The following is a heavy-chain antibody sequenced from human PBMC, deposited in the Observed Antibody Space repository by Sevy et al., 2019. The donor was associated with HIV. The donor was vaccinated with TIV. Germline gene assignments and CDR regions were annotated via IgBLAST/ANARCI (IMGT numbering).Heavy chain of an antibody. Sequence: GGSLRLSCAASGFTFSSYAMSWVRQAPGKGLEWVSGINNSGGTTFYANSVKGRYTISGDNSKNTVYLQMNSLRAEDTAVYYCAKGGYSGNEYPDFWGQGTLVTVSS. D-gene: IGHD5-12*01. J-gene: IGHJ4*02. CDR2: INNSGGTT. V-gene: IGHV3-23*01. CDR1: GFTFSSYA. CDR3: AKGGYSGNEYPDF.